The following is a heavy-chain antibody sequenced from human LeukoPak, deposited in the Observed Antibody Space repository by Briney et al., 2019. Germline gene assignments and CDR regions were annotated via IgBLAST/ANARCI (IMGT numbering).Heavy chain of an antibody. J-gene: IGHJ4*02. Sequence: SETLSLTCTVSGGSISSYYWSWIRQPPGKGPEWIGYIYYSGTTNYNPSLKSRVTISVDTSKNQFSLKLNSVTAADTAVYYCERLASSGWSHCEYWGQGTLVTVSS. CDR1: GGSISSYY. CDR2: IYYSGTT. D-gene: IGHD6-19*01. V-gene: IGHV4-59*08. CDR3: ERLASSGWSHCEY.